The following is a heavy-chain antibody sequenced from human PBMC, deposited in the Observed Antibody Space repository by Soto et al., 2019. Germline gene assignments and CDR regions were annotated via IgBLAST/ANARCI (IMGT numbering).Heavy chain of an antibody. J-gene: IGHJ6*02. D-gene: IGHD2-2*01. Sequence: SETLSLTCAVSGGSISSSNWWSWVRQPPGKGLEWIGEINHSGSTNYNPSLKSRVTISVDTSKNQFSLKLSSVTAADTAVYYCASSSYQLLRSGLDVWSQGTTVTVSS. CDR3: ASSSYQLLRSGLDV. CDR1: GGSISSSNW. CDR2: INHSGST. V-gene: IGHV4-4*02.